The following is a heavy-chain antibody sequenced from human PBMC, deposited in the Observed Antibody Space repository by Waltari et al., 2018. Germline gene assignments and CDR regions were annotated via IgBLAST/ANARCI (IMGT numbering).Heavy chain of an antibody. CDR1: GFTFSSYG. CDR2: IKQDGSEK. J-gene: IGHJ5*02. CDR3: ARDTRDWFDP. V-gene: IGHV3-7*01. Sequence: EVKLVESGGGLVQPGGSLRLSCAASGFTFSSYGMSWVRQAPGKGLEWVANIKQDGSEKDYVDSVKGRFTISRDNSKNTLYLQMNSLRAEDTAVYYCARDTRDWFDPWGQGTLVTVSS.